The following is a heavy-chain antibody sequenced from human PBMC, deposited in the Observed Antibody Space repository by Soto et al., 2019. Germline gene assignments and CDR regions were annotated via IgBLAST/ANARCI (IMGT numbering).Heavy chain of an antibody. CDR1: SGSITSANW. Sequence: QVPLQESGPRLVRPSGTLSLTCTVSSGSITSANWWSWVRQPPGRGLEWIGEIYHSGSTNYNLSLKSRVTLAVDKSKNQFSVSLSSVTAADTAMYYCARRGGGVVLAATTPFDYWGQGTLVTVSS. J-gene: IGHJ4*02. D-gene: IGHD2-15*01. V-gene: IGHV4-4*02. CDR3: ARRGGGVVLAATTPFDY. CDR2: IYHSGST.